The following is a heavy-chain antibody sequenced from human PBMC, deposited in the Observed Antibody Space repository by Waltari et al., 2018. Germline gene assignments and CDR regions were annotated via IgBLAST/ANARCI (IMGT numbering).Heavy chain of an antibody. V-gene: IGHV3-30*18. Sequence: QVQLVESGGGVVQPGRSLRLSCAASGFTFSSYGMHWVRPAPGKGLEWVAVIWYDGSNKYYADSVKGRFTISRDNSKNTLYLQMNSLRAEDTAMYYCAKDLRGAVAGAFDYWGQGTLVTVSS. J-gene: IGHJ4*02. D-gene: IGHD6-19*01. CDR3: AKDLRGAVAGAFDY. CDR2: IWYDGSNK. CDR1: GFTFSSYG.